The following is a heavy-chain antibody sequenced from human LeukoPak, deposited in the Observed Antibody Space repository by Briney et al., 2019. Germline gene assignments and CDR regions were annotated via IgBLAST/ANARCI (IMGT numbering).Heavy chain of an antibody. CDR1: GYTFTSYY. J-gene: IGHJ4*02. Sequence: ASVKVSCKASGYTFTSYYMHWVRQAPGQGLEWMGIINPSGGSTSYAQKFQGRVTMTRDTSISTAYMELSRLRSDDTAVYYCARVRYRLAETYIDYWGRGTLVTVSS. V-gene: IGHV1-46*01. D-gene: IGHD3-16*01. CDR2: INPSGGST. CDR3: ARVRYRLAETYIDY.